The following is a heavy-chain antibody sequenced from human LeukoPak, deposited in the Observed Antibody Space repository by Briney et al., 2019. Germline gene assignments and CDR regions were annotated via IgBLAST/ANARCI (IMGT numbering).Heavy chain of an antibody. CDR1: GFTFSSYW. CDR2: INSDGSST. CDR3: ARGPPYYYDSSGYYSHFDY. J-gene: IGHJ4*02. D-gene: IGHD3-22*01. V-gene: IGHV3-74*01. Sequence: GGSLRLSCAASGFTFSSYWMHWVRQAPGKGLVWVSRINSDGSSTSYADSVKGRFTISRDNAKNTLYLQMNSLRAEDTAVYYCARGPPYYYDSSGYYSHFDYWGQGTLVTAFS.